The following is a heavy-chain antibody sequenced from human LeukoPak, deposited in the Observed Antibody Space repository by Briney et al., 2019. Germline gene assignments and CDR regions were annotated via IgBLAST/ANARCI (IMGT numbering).Heavy chain of an antibody. J-gene: IGHJ4*02. CDR3: AREGRGSYYDSSGYYVY. Sequence: GGSLRLSCAASGFTFSSYAMDWVRQAPGKGLEYVSAISSNGGSTYYANSVKGRFTISRDNSKNTLYLQMGSLRAEDMAVYYCAREGRGSYYDSSGYYVYWGQGTLVTVSS. CDR1: GFTFSSYA. D-gene: IGHD3-22*01. V-gene: IGHV3-64*01. CDR2: ISSNGGST.